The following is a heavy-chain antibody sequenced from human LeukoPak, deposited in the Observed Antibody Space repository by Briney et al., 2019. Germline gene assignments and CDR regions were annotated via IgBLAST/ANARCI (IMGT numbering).Heavy chain of an antibody. CDR3: AKCRGKYLGY. J-gene: IGHJ4*02. V-gene: IGHV3-9*01. Sequence: GGSLRLSCAASGFTFDDYAMRWVRQAPGKGLEWVSGISWNSGSIGYADSVKGRFTISRDNAKNSLYLQMNSLRAEDTALYYCAKCRGKYLGYWGQGTLVTVSS. CDR2: ISWNSGSI. D-gene: IGHD2-2*01. CDR1: GFTFDDYA.